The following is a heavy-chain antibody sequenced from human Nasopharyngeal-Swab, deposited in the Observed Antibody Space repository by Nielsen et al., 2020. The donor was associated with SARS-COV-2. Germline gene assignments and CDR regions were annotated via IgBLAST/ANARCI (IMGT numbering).Heavy chain of an antibody. D-gene: IGHD3-16*01. CDR2: ISNDGNDK. V-gene: IGHV3-30*04. Sequence: GESLKISCAASGFTFSSYAMHWVRQAPGKGLEWVAAISNDGNDKYYADSVKGRFTISRDNSKNTLFLQMNSLRAEDTALYYCAKVGGGVGYWGQGTLVTVSS. CDR3: AKVGGGVGY. CDR1: GFTFSSYA. J-gene: IGHJ4*02.